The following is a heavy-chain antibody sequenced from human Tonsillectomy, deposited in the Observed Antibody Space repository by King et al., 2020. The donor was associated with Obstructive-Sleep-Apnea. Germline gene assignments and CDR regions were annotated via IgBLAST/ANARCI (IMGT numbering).Heavy chain of an antibody. D-gene: IGHD6-13*01. Sequence: VQLVESGTEVKKPGASVKVSCKVSGYTLTELSMHWVRQAPGKGLEWMGGFDPEDGETIYAQKFQGRVTMTEDTSTDTAYMELSSLRSEDTAVYYCAPDQTYSSHRALHYWGQRTLVTASS. CDR3: APDQTYSSHRALHY. J-gene: IGHJ4*02. CDR1: GYTLTELS. CDR2: FDPEDGET. V-gene: IGHV1-24*01.